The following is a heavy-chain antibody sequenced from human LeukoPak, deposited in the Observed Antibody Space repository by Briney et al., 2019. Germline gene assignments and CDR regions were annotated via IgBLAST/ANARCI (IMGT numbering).Heavy chain of an antibody. Sequence: GGSLRLSCAASGFTFSSYSMNWVRQAPGKGLEWVSYISSSSSTIYYADSVKGRFTISRDNAKNSLYLQMNSLRAEDTAVYYCAKAADGYNYRNWFDPWGQGTLVTVSS. D-gene: IGHD5-24*01. CDR2: ISSSSSTI. CDR1: GFTFSSYS. CDR3: AKAADGYNYRNWFDP. V-gene: IGHV3-48*01. J-gene: IGHJ5*02.